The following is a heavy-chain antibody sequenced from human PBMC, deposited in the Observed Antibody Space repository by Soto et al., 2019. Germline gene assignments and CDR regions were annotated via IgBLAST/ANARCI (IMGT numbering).Heavy chain of an antibody. CDR2: IHHIGTT. V-gene: IGHV4-4*02. Sequence: PSETLSLTCTVSGGAIDSSNWWTWVRQFPGKGLQWVGEIHHIGTTNYNPSLQSRVHISIDKAKKQFSVELLSLTAADTAIYYCARDRGTVQTTRVFFAPRGPGRLGTVSA. D-gene: IGHD6-6*01. CDR3: ARDRGTVQTTRVFFAP. CDR1: GGAIDSSNW. J-gene: IGHJ5*02.